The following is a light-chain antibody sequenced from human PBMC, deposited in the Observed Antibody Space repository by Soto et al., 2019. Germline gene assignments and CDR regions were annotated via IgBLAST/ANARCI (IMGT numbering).Light chain of an antibody. Sequence: IVLTQSPGTLSLSPGERATLSCRASQNVSSSYLAWYQQKPGQAPRLLIYGASSRATGIPDRFSGSGSGTDFTLTISRLEPEDFAVYYCQQYGSSLITFGQGTRLEI. CDR2: GAS. J-gene: IGKJ5*01. CDR3: QQYGSSLIT. CDR1: QNVSSSY. V-gene: IGKV3-20*01.